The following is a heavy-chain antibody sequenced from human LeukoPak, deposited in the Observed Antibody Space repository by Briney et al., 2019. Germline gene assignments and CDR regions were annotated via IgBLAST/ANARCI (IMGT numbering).Heavy chain of an antibody. CDR3: TTDNRANTLFIPDYYDSSGYYYEYFQH. D-gene: IGHD3-22*01. J-gene: IGHJ1*01. CDR2: IKSKTDGGTT. Sequence: PGGSLRLSCAASGFTFSNAWMSWVRQAPGKGLEWVGRIKSKTDGGTTDYAAPVKGRFTISRDDSKNTLYLQMNSLKTEDTAVYYCTTDNRANTLFIPDYYDSSGYYYEYFQHWGQGTLVSVSS. CDR1: GFTFSNAW. V-gene: IGHV3-15*01.